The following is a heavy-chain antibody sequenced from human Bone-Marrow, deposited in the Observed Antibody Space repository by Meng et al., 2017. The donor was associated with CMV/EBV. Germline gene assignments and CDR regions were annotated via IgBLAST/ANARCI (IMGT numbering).Heavy chain of an antibody. J-gene: IGHJ4*02. CDR2: ISGSGGST. D-gene: IGHD2-2*01. V-gene: IGHV3-23*01. Sequence: GESLKISCAASGFTFSSYAMSWVRQAPGKGLEWVSAISGSGGSTYYADSVKGRFTISRDNSKNTLYLQMNSLRAEDTAVYYCAKGVRCSSTSCSPYGLFADWGPGKPVNVSS. CDR3: AKGVRCSSTSCSPYGLFAD. CDR1: GFTFSSYA.